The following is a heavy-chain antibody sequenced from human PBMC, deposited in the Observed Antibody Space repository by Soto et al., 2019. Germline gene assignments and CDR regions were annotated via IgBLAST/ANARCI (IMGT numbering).Heavy chain of an antibody. Sequence: QVHLVQSGADVKQPGSSVKVSCKASGGSFSNYIFAWVRQAPGHGLEWLGGTIPMFATAQYAQTLQGRVTITADESTSTVYMDLTSLTSDDTAVYYCARGLFGQQWLVGFDTWGQGTLVTVSS. CDR2: TIPMFATA. J-gene: IGHJ4*02. CDR3: ARGLFGQQWLVGFDT. V-gene: IGHV1-69*01. CDR1: GGSFSNYI. D-gene: IGHD6-19*01.